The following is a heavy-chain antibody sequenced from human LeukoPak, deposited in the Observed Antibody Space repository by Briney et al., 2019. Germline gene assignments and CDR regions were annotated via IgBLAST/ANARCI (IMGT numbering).Heavy chain of an antibody. Sequence: GASVKVSCKASGYTFHDYAITWVRQAPGQGLEWLGYISGYDGKTNYAQKFQGRVTMTRDTSISTAYMELSRLRSDDTAVYYCARGPLSRSGSYYTPYYYYMDVWGKGTTVTVSS. CDR1: GYTFHDYA. CDR3: ARGPLSRSGSYYTPYYYYMDV. D-gene: IGHD3-10*01. J-gene: IGHJ6*03. CDR2: ISGYDGKT. V-gene: IGHV1-18*01.